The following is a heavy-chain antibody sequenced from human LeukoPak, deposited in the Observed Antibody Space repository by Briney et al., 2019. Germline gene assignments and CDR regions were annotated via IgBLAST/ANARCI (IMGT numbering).Heavy chain of an antibody. CDR1: GFTFSSYG. CDR2: ISYDGSNK. Sequence: GGSLRLSGAASGFTFSSYGMHWVRQAPGKGLEWVAVISYDGSNKYYADSVKGRFTISRDNSKNTLYLQMNSLRAEDTAVYYCACSGYYLDAFDIWGQGTMVTVSS. V-gene: IGHV3-30*03. CDR3: ACSGYYLDAFDI. J-gene: IGHJ3*02. D-gene: IGHD3-22*01.